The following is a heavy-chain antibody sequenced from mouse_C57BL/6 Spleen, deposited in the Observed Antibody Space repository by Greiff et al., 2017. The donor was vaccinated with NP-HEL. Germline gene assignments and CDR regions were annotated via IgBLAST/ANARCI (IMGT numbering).Heavy chain of an antibody. V-gene: IGHV3-6*01. J-gene: IGHJ3*01. D-gene: IGHD3-2*02. CDR1: GYSITSGYY. Sequence: EESGPGLVKPSQSLSLTCSVTGYSITSGYYWNWIRQFPGNKLEWMGYISYDGSNNYNPSLKNRISITRDTSKNQFFLKLNSVTTEDTATYYCARAAAQVPFAYWGQGTLVTVSA. CDR3: ARAAAQVPFAY. CDR2: ISYDGSN.